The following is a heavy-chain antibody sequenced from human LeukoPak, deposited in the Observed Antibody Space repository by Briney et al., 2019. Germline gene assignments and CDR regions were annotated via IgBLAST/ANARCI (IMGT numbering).Heavy chain of an antibody. Sequence: PGGSLRLSCAASGFTFSSYWMSWVRQAPGKGLEWVASIKEDGNDKYYADSVKGRFTISRDNAKNSLYLQMNTLRAEDTAVYYCARAMRGHRFDSWGQGTLVTVSS. J-gene: IGHJ4*02. CDR3: ARAMRGHRFDS. D-gene: IGHD3-22*01. V-gene: IGHV3-7*05. CDR2: IKEDGNDK. CDR1: GFTFSSYW.